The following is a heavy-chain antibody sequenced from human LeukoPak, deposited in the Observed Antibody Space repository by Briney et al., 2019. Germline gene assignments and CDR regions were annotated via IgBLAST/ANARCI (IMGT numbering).Heavy chain of an antibody. D-gene: IGHD4-23*01. CDR2: ISGSGGST. Sequence: GGSLRLSCAASGFTFSSYGMSWVRQAPGKGLEWVSAISGSGGSTYYADSVKGRFTISRDNSKNTLYLQMNSLRAEDTAVYYCAKDPATVVMAYYFDYWGQGTLVTVSS. V-gene: IGHV3-23*01. J-gene: IGHJ4*02. CDR3: AKDPATVVMAYYFDY. CDR1: GFTFSSYG.